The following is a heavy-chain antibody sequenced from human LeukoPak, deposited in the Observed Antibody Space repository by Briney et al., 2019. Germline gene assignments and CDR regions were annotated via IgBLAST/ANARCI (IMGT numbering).Heavy chain of an antibody. J-gene: IGHJ4*02. V-gene: IGHV3-23*01. Sequence: PGGSLRLSCVGSGFTFSSYAMSWVRQAPGKGLEWVSAISGSGGSTNYADAVKGRFTISRDNSKNTLYLQMNSLRAEDTAVYYCAKGVGVSMTYIWNYWGQGTLVTVSS. CDR1: GFTFSSYA. D-gene: IGHD3-16*01. CDR3: AKGVGVSMTYIWNY. CDR2: ISGSGGST.